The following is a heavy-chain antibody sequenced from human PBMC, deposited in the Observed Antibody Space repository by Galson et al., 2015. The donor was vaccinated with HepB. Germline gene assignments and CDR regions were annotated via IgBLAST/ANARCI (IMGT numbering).Heavy chain of an antibody. V-gene: IGHV4-4*02. CDR1: GGSISSSNW. J-gene: IGHJ6*03. Sequence: TLSLTCAVSGGSISSSNWWSWVRQPPGKGLEWIREINHSGSTNYNPSLKSRVTISVDTSKNQFSLKLSSVTAADTAVYYCARDTAYCGGDCQGLYYMDVWGKGTTFTVSS. CDR2: INHSGST. D-gene: IGHD2-21*01. CDR3: ARDTAYCGGDCQGLYYMDV.